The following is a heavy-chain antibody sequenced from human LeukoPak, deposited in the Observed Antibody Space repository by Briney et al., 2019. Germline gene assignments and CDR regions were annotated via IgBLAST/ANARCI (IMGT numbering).Heavy chain of an antibody. D-gene: IGHD5-12*01. CDR2: IKQDGSEK. J-gene: IGHJ5*02. V-gene: IGHV3-7*01. CDR1: AFSLSVYW. CDR3: PKDLGYSTYDL. Sequence: GGSLRLSCAASAFSLSVYWMNWVRQAPGKGLEWVASIKQDGSEKYYVDSVKGRFTLSRDNAKNSLYLQMNTLRAADTAVYYCPKDLGYSTYDLWGQGTLVTVSS.